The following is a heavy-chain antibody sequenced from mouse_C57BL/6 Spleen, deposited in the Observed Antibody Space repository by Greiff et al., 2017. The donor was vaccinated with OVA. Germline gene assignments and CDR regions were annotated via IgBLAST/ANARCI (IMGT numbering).Heavy chain of an antibody. Sequence: QVQLQQSGAELVRPGTSVKMSCKASGYTFTNYWIGWAKQRPGHGLEWIGDIYPGGGSTNYNEKFKGKATLTADKSSSTAYMQFSSLTSEDSAIYYCARRTTGYFDVWGTGTTVTVSS. J-gene: IGHJ1*03. CDR2: IYPGGGST. CDR1: GYTFTNYW. CDR3: ARRTTGYFDV. D-gene: IGHD1-1*01. V-gene: IGHV1-63*01.